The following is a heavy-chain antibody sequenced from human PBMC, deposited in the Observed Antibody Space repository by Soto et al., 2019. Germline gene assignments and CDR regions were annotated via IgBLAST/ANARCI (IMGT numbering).Heavy chain of an antibody. V-gene: IGHV1-69*13. J-gene: IGHJ6*02. D-gene: IGHD2-2*01. CDR3: ARVEEYCSSTSCYRDYYYYGMDV. Sequence: SVKVSCKASGGTFSSYAISWVRQAPGQGLEWMGGIIPIFGTANYAQKFQGRVTITADESTSTAYMELSSLRSEDTAVYYCARVEEYCSSTSCYRDYYYYGMDVWGQGTTVTVS. CDR1: GGTFSSYA. CDR2: IIPIFGTA.